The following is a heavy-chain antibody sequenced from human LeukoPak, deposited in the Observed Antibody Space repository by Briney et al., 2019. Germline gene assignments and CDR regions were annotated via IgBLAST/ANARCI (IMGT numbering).Heavy chain of an antibody. J-gene: IGHJ4*02. V-gene: IGHV3-64D*06. CDR1: QFAFDAHA. D-gene: IGHD3-9*01. CDR2: ITSTGTMT. CDR3: VKDMSRFFGWAIYYFGS. Sequence: GGSLRLSCSASQFAFDAHALHWVRQAPGRGLEHISAITSTGTMTYYADSVKGRFTISRDNSKDTLYLQMSSLRPEDTATYYWVKDMSRFFGWAIYYFGSWGPGTLVSVSS.